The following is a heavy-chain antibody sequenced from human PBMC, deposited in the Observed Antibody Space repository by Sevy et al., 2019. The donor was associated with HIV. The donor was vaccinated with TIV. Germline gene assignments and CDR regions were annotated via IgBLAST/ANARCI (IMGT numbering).Heavy chain of an antibody. CDR2: ISSSSSTI. Sequence: GGSLRLSCAASGFTFSSYSMNWVRQAPGKGLEWVSYISSSSSTIYYADSVKGRFTISRDNAKNSLYLQMNSLRDEDTAVYYCARDSLIRTTYYYDSSGYYVYYYMDVWGKGTTVSVSS. D-gene: IGHD3-22*01. V-gene: IGHV3-48*02. J-gene: IGHJ6*03. CDR1: GFTFSSYS. CDR3: ARDSLIRTTYYYDSSGYYVYYYMDV.